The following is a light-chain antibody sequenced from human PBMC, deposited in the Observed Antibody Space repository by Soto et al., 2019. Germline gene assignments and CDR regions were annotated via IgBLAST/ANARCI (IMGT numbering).Light chain of an antibody. CDR3: NSYTNSVPFVV. CDR1: SSDVGGYNY. J-gene: IGLJ2*01. CDR2: DVS. Sequence: QSALTQPASVAGSPGQSITISCTGTSSDVGGYNYVSWYRQFPGKAPKLMIYDVSNRPSGVSNRFSGSKSGNTASLTISGLQAEDEAEYYCNSYTNSVPFVVFGGGAKLTVL. V-gene: IGLV2-14*03.